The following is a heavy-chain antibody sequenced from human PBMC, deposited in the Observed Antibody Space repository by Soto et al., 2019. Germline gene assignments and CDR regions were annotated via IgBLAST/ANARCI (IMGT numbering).Heavy chain of an antibody. V-gene: IGHV1-69*08. CDR2: IIPILGIA. CDR3: ARDLPLGKFGLVIKEVDY. J-gene: IGHJ4*02. CDR1: GGTFSSYT. D-gene: IGHD3-9*01. Sequence: QVQLVQSGAEVKKPGSSVKVSCKASGGTFSSYTISWVRQAPGQGLEWMGRIIPILGIANYAQKFQGRVTITADKSTSTAYMELSRLRAEDTAVYYCARDLPLGKFGLVIKEVDYWGQGTLVTVSS.